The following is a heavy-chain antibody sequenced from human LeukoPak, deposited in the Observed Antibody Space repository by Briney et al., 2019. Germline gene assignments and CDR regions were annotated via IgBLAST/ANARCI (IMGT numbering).Heavy chain of an antibody. Sequence: SETLSLTCTVSGDSFSTRCWTWIRQRPGKGLEWIWRIYTSGRTNYNPSLKSRVTMSIDTSKKQFSLKLSSVTAADTAVYYCARVLGYDSSGYHYCGQGTLVTVSS. CDR2: IYTSGRT. J-gene: IGHJ4*02. CDR1: GDSFSTRC. CDR3: ARVLGYDSSGYHY. V-gene: IGHV4-4*07. D-gene: IGHD3-22*01.